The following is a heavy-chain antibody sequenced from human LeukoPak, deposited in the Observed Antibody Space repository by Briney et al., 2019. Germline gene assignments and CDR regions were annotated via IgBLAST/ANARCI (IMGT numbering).Heavy chain of an antibody. CDR3: ARDFGGMSLDY. CDR1: GFTFCSFS. CDR2: ISGSGGST. D-gene: IGHD3-10*01. Sequence: GGSLRLFCGASGFTFCSFSMSWVRPAPGKGLEWVSGISGSGGSTYYADSVKGRFTISRDNSKNTLYLQMNSLRAEDTAVYYCARDFGGMSLDYWGQGTLVTVSS. J-gene: IGHJ4*02. V-gene: IGHV3-23*01.